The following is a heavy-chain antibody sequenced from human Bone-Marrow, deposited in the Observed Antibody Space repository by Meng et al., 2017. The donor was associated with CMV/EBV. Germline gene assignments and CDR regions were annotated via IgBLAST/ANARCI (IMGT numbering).Heavy chain of an antibody. CDR1: GFTFSSYE. V-gene: IGHV3-48*03. CDR3: ARESTWGNPAFDI. J-gene: IGHJ3*02. CDR2: ISSSGSTI. Sequence: LSLTCAASGFTFSSYEMNWVRQAPGKGLEWVSYISSSGSTIYYADSVKGRFTISRDNAKNSLYLQMNSLRAEDTAVYYCARESTWGNPAFDIWGQGTMVTVSS. D-gene: IGHD3-16*01.